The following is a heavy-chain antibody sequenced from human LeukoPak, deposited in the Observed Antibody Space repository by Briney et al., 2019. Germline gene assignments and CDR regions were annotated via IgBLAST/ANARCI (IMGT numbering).Heavy chain of an antibody. J-gene: IGHJ5*02. CDR1: GYTFTSYG. CDR3: ARRLLWFGELDP. CDR2: ISAYNGNT. Sequence: ASVKVSCKASGYTFTSYGISWVRQAPGHGLEWMGWISAYNGNTNYAQKLQGRATMTTDTSTSTAYMELRSLRSDDTAVYYCARRLLWFGELDPWGQGTLVTVSS. D-gene: IGHD3-10*01. V-gene: IGHV1-18*01.